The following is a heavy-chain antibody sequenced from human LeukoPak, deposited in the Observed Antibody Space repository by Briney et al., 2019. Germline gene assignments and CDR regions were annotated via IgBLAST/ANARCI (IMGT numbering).Heavy chain of an antibody. D-gene: IGHD2-15*01. Sequence: GGSLRLSCAASGFTVSSNYMSWVRQAPGKGLEWVSVIYSGGSTYYADSVKGRFTISRDNSKNTLYLQMNSLRAEDTAVYYCARLGYCGGGSCIDASDIGGKGPMVTFFS. V-gene: IGHV3-53*01. J-gene: IGHJ3*02. CDR2: IYSGGST. CDR3: ARLGYCGGGSCIDASDI. CDR1: GFTVSSNY.